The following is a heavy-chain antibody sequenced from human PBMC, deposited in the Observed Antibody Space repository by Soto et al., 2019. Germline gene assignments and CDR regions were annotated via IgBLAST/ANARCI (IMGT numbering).Heavy chain of an antibody. CDR1: GFTFSNYA. J-gene: IGHJ5*02. CDR3: AKDEYCSSTTCYKSRFDP. D-gene: IGHD2-2*02. CDR2: ISGTGGST. Sequence: GGSLRLSCAASGFTFSNYAMNWVRQAPGKGLEWVSAISGTGGSTYYADSVKGRFTISRDNSKNTLYLQMNSLTAEDTAIYYCAKDEYCSSTTCYKSRFDPWGQGILVTVSS. V-gene: IGHV3-23*01.